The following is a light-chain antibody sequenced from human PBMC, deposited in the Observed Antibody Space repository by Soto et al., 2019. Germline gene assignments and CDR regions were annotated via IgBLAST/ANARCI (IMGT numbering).Light chain of an antibody. V-gene: IGLV2-14*03. CDR2: DVS. CDR1: SSDVGSYNY. CDR3: SSFTPSSTLV. Sequence: QSALTQPASVSGSPGQSITISCTGTSSDVGSYNYVSWYQQHPGKAPKLTIFDVSNRPSGVSNRFSGSKSGNTASLTISGLQAEDEADYYCSSFTPSSTLVFGGGTQLTVL. J-gene: IGLJ2*01.